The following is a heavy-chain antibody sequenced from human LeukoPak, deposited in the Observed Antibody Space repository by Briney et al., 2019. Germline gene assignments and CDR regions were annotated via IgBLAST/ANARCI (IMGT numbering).Heavy chain of an antibody. J-gene: IGHJ4*02. Sequence: SETLSLTCTVSNGSITSSTYYWGWIRQPPGKGQEWIGSIYYSGSTYYNPSLKSRVTISVDTSKNQFSLKLSSVTAAGTAMYYCASQEAAGYFDYWGQGNLVTVSS. CDR2: IYYSGST. CDR3: ASQEAAGYFDY. V-gene: IGHV4-39*01. D-gene: IGHD6-13*01. CDR1: NGSITSSTYY.